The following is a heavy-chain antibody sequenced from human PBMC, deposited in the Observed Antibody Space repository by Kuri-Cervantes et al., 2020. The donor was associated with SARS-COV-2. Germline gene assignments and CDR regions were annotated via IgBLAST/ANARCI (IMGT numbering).Heavy chain of an antibody. CDR3: AKDWEGNWGWDAFDI. D-gene: IGHD7-27*01. CDR2: ISGSGGST. V-gene: IGHV3-23*01. CDR1: GFTFSSYA. J-gene: IGHJ3*02. Sequence: LSLTCAASGFTFSSYAMSWVRQAPGKGLEWVSAISGSGGSTYYADSVKGRFTISRDNSKNTLYLQMNSLRAEDTAVYYCAKDWEGNWGWDAFDIWGQGTMVTVSS.